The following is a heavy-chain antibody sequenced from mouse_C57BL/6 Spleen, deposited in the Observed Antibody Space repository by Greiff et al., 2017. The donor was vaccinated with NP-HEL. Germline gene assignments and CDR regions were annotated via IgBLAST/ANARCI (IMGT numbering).Heavy chain of an antibody. V-gene: IGHV1-15*01. Sequence: QVQLQQSGAELVRPGASVTLSCKASGYTFTDYEMHWVKQTPVHGLEWIGAIDPETGGTAYNQKFKGKAILTADKSSSTAYMELRSLTSEDSAVYYCTRGYGYFAWFAYWGQGTLVTVSA. CDR1: GYTFTDYE. D-gene: IGHD2-2*01. J-gene: IGHJ3*01. CDR2: IDPETGGT. CDR3: TRGYGYFAWFAY.